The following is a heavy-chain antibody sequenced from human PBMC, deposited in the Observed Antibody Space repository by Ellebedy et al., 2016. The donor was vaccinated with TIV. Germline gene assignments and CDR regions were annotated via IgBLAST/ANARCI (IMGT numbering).Heavy chain of an antibody. D-gene: IGHD3-16*01. CDR3: VRARNYALDS. J-gene: IGHJ4*02. CDR2: IKYDGGER. V-gene: IGHV3-7*03. Sequence: PGGSLRLSCAASGFTFSTYWMSWVRQAPGKGLEWVANIKYDGGERYYVASVRGRFTISRDNAETSLYLQMNSLTAADTAVYFWVRARNYALDSWGQGTLVTVSS. CDR1: GFTFSTYW.